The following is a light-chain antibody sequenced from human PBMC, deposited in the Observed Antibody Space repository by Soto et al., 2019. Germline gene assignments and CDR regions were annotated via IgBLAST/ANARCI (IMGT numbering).Light chain of an antibody. CDR2: KAS. CDR1: ESISSW. J-gene: IGKJ1*01. Sequence: DIRMTQSPSTLSASGGDRVTITCRASESISSWLSWFQQKPGKAPKLLIYKASILQCGVSSTFSGSESGTEFTLTSSSLQPDDFANYFCQQHRSKWTFSPGTKVEIK. V-gene: IGKV1-5*03. CDR3: QQHRSKWT.